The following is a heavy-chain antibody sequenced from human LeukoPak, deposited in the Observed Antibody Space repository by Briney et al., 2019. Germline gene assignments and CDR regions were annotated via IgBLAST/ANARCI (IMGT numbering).Heavy chain of an antibody. CDR3: AIHELAYCGGDCSNEYYFDY. D-gene: IGHD2-21*02. J-gene: IGHJ4*02. CDR2: IYPGDCDT. CDR1: GYSFTSYW. V-gene: IGHV5-51*01. Sequence: GEALKISCKGSGYSFTSYWIGWVRQMPGKGLEWMGIIYPGDCDTRYSPSFQGQVTLSADNSISTAYLQWSSLKASDTAMYYCAIHELAYCGGDCSNEYYFDYWGQGTLVTVSS.